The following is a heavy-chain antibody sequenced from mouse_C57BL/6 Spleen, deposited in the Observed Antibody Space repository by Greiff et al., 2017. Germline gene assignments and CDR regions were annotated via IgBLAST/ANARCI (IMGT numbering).Heavy chain of an antibody. CDR3: ARQGELGRGYFDY. V-gene: IGHV5-6*01. CDR1: GFTFSSYG. D-gene: IGHD4-1*01. J-gene: IGHJ2*01. Sequence: EVMLVESGGDLVKPGGSLKLSCAASGFTFSSYGMSWVRQTPDKRLEWVATIRSGGSYTYYPDSVKGRFTISRDNAKNTLYLQMSSLKSEDTAMYYCARQGELGRGYFDYWGQGTTLTVSS. CDR2: IRSGGSYT.